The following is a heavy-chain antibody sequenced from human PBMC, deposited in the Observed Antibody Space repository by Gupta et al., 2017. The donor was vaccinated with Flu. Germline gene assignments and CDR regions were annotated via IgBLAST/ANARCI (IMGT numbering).Heavy chain of an antibody. CDR3: ISDGPYATSGYYIATFHY. D-gene: IGHD3-22*01. CDR2: ITSKTDGGTT. Sequence: GLEWVGCITSKTDGGTTDYAASVKDRFTISKDDFRNVAFRQMDNLKTEDTAMYYCISDGPYATSGYYIATFHYWAQGTMVAVSS. J-gene: IGHJ4*02. V-gene: IGHV3-49*02.